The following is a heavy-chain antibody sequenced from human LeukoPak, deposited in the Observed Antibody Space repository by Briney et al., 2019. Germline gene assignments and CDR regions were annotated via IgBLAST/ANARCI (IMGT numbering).Heavy chain of an antibody. V-gene: IGHV3-11*06. Sequence: GGSLRLSCAASGFTFSDYNMRWIRQAPGKGLEWVSFISSSSSYIYYADSVKGRFTISRDNAKNSLYLQMNSLRAEDTAVYYCARASSSWYYFDYRGQGTLVTVSS. J-gene: IGHJ4*02. CDR2: ISSSSSYI. CDR1: GFTFSDYN. D-gene: IGHD6-13*01. CDR3: ARASSSWYYFDY.